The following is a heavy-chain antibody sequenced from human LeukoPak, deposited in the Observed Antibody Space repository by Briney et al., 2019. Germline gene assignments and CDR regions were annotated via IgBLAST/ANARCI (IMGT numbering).Heavy chain of an antibody. CDR3: ARGLRPDYVWGSLFGY. D-gene: IGHD3-16*01. CDR2: INHSGST. Sequence: SENLSRTCAVYGGSFSGYYWSWIRQPPGKGLEWIGEINHSGSTNYNPSLKSRVTISVDTSKNQFSLKLSSVTAADTAVYYCARGLRPDYVWGSLFGYWGQGTLVTVSS. J-gene: IGHJ4*02. CDR1: GGSFSGYY. V-gene: IGHV4-34*01.